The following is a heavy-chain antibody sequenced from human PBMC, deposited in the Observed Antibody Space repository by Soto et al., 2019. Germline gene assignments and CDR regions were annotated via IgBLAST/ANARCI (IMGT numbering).Heavy chain of an antibody. D-gene: IGHD5-12*01. CDR3: ARRYSGYDYLGAFDI. Sequence: PGESLKISCKGSGYSFTSYWIGWVRQMPGKGLEWMGIIYPGDSDTRYSPSFQGQVTISADKSISTAYLQWSSLKASDTAMYYCARRYSGYDYLGAFDIWGQGTMVTVSS. J-gene: IGHJ3*02. V-gene: IGHV5-51*01. CDR1: GYSFTSYW. CDR2: IYPGDSDT.